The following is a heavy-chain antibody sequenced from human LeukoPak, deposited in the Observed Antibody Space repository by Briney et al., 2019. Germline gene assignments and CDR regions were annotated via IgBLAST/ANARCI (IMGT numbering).Heavy chain of an antibody. J-gene: IGHJ4*02. CDR2: IYSGGIT. D-gene: IGHD3-22*01. Sequence: GGSLRLSCAATGFTVRSNYMSWVRQAPGKGLEWVSVIYSGGITYYADSVKGRFTISRDNSKNTLYLQMNSLRAEDTAVYYCAREKDSSGYFDNWGQGTLVTVSS. CDR3: AREKDSSGYFDN. V-gene: IGHV3-53*01. CDR1: GFTVRSNY.